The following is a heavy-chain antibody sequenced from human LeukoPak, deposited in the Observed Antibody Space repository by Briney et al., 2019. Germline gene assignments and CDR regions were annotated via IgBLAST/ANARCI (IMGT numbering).Heavy chain of an antibody. CDR3: VRDRAGGNSVWFDP. Sequence: GGSLRLSCAASGFSLSSYSMDWVRQAPGKGLEWISFISSSSGTIYYADSVKGRFTISRDNAKNSLYLQMNSLRDEDTAVYYCVRDRAGGNSVWFDPWGQGTLVTVSS. D-gene: IGHD4-23*01. CDR2: ISSSSGTI. CDR1: GFSLSSYS. J-gene: IGHJ5*02. V-gene: IGHV3-48*02.